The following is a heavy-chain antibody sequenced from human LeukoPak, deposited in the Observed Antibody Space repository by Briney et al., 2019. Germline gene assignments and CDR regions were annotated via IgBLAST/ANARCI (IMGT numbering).Heavy chain of an antibody. J-gene: IGHJ4*02. CDR2: ISGSGGST. Sequence: PGGSLRLSCAASGFTFSSYWMSWVRQAPGKGREWVSGISGSGGSTYYGDCVKGRFTIARDNSKNTVYLQMNSLRADDTAVYYCAKDLGYGGNSGIDYWGQGTLVTVSS. V-gene: IGHV3-23*01. CDR1: GFTFSSYW. D-gene: IGHD4-23*01. CDR3: AKDLGYGGNSGIDY.